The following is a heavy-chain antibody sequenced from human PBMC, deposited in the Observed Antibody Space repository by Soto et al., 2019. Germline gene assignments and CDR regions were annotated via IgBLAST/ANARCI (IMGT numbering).Heavy chain of an antibody. D-gene: IGHD3-9*01. J-gene: IGHJ4*02. CDR2: ISSNGGST. Sequence: GWSLRLSCAASGFTFSSYAMHWFRQAPGKGLEYVSAISSNGGSTYYADSVKGRFTISRDNSKNTLYLQMSSLRAEDTAVYYCVKGPDYDILTGPFDYWGQGTLVTVS. V-gene: IGHV3-64D*06. CDR1: GFTFSSYA. CDR3: VKGPDYDILTGPFDY.